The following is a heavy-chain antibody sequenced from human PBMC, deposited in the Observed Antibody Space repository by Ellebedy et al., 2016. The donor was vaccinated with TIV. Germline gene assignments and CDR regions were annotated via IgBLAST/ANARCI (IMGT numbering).Heavy chain of an antibody. CDR3: AREENSGWDWVGKY. CDR2: INHTGST. Sequence: SETLSLXXAVYAGSFSGHYWSWIRQLPGKGLEWIGEINHTGSTNYNPSLKSRLTISVDTSKNQFSLKLSSVTAADTAVYYCAREENSGWDWVGKYWGQGALVTVSS. J-gene: IGHJ4*02. D-gene: IGHD2-21*02. V-gene: IGHV4-34*01. CDR1: AGSFSGHY.